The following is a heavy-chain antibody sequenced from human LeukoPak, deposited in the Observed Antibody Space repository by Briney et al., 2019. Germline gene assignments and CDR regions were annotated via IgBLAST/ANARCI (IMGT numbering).Heavy chain of an antibody. D-gene: IGHD6-6*01. V-gene: IGHV4-59*01. CDR1: GGSISNYY. CDR2: ISYSGNT. J-gene: IGHJ6*03. CDR3: ARDWGVSARPGYMDV. Sequence: SDTLSLTCTVSGGSISNYYWTCIRNPPGKALECIGFISYSGNTNYNPSLKSRVTISVDTSKNQFSLRVSSVTAADTAVYYCARDWGVSARPGYMDVWGKGTTVTVSS.